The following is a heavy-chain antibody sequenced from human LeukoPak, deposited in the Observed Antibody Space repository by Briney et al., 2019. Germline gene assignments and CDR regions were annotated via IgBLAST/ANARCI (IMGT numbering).Heavy chain of an antibody. CDR2: TYYRSKWYN. J-gene: IGHJ4*02. CDR1: GDSVSSNSVT. V-gene: IGHV6-1*01. Sequence: PSLTLSLTCAISGDSVSSNSVTWNWIRQSPSRGLEWLGRTYYRSKWYNDYAVSVKSRITINPDTSKNQFSLQLHSVTPDDTAVYYCARITGGLTFDYWGQGTLVTVSS. D-gene: IGHD3-10*01. CDR3: ARITGGLTFDY.